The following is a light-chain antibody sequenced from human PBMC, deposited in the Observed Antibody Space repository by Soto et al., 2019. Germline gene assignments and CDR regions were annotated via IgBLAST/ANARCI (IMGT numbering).Light chain of an antibody. V-gene: IGKV1-5*01. CDR1: RTISSY. J-gene: IGKJ1*01. Sequence: DIQMTQSPSSLSASVGDRVTITCRASRTISSYLNWYQQKPGRAPKLLIYDASSLESGVPSRFSGSGSGTKFTLTISSLQADDFGTYYCQQYNFYWSFGQGTKV. CDR2: DAS. CDR3: QQYNFYWS.